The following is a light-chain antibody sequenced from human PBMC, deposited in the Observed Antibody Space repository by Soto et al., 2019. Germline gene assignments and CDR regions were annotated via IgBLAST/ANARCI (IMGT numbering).Light chain of an antibody. J-gene: IGKJ4*01. CDR2: DAS. V-gene: IGKV1-5*01. CDR3: QQYNTYSLT. Sequence: DIQMTQSPSTLSASVGDRVTITCRASQSISSWLAWYQQKPGKAPKLLIYDASTLETGVPSRFSGSGSGTEFTLTISSLQPDDFATYYCQQYNTYSLTFGGGTKVEIK. CDR1: QSISSW.